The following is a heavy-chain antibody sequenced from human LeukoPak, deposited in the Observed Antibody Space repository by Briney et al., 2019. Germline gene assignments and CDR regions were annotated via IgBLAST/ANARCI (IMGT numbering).Heavy chain of an antibody. J-gene: IGHJ6*02. CDR3: ARYYGDYGYGMDV. D-gene: IGHD4-17*01. V-gene: IGHV3-53*01. Sequence: GGSLRLSCAASGFTFSDYAMRWVRQAPGKGLEWVSVIYSGGSTYYADSVKGRFTISRDNSKNTLYLQMNSLRAEDTAVYYCARYYGDYGYGMDVWGQGTTVTVSS. CDR2: IYSGGST. CDR1: GFTFSDYA.